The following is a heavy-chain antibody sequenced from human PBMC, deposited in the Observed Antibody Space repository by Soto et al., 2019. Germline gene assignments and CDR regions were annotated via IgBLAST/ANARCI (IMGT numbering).Heavy chain of an antibody. CDR1: GGTFSSYA. J-gene: IGHJ3*02. Sequence: QVQLVQSGAEVKKPGSSVKVSCKASGGTFSSYAISWVRQAPGQGLEWMGGIIPIFGTANYAQKFQGRVTITADEATSTGYMELSSRRSDDTAVYYCARDQGWELPGDAFDSWGQGTMVTFSS. CDR2: IIPIFGTA. D-gene: IGHD1-26*01. V-gene: IGHV1-69*01. CDR3: ARDQGWELPGDAFDS.